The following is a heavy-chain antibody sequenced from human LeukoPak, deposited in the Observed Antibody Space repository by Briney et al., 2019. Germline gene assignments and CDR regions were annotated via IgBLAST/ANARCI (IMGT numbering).Heavy chain of an antibody. CDR3: ARRRWLLDY. V-gene: IGHV4-34*01. J-gene: IGHJ4*02. CDR1: GGSFSGYY. CDR2: INHSGST. D-gene: IGHD3-22*01. Sequence: PSETLSLTCAVYGGSFSGYYWSWIRQPPGKGLEWIGEINHSGSTNYNPSLKSRVTISVDTSKNQFSLKLSSVTAADTAVYYCARRRWLLDYWGQGTLVTVSS.